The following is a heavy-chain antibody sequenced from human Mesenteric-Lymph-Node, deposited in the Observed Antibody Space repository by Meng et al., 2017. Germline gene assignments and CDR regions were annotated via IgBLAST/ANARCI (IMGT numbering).Heavy chain of an antibody. CDR3: AREGSYGDFDY. CDR2: ITPNSGGT. J-gene: IGHJ4*02. CDR1: GYTFTGYH. V-gene: IGHV1-2*06. D-gene: IGHD4-17*01. Sequence: VKVSCKASGYTFTGYHFHWVRQAPGQGLEWMGRITPNSGGTIYAQEFQGRVAMTRDTSISTGYMELTRLISDDTAVYYCAREGSYGDFDYWGQGTLVTVSS.